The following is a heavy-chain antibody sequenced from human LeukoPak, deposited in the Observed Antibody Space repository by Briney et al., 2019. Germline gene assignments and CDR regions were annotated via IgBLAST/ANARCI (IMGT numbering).Heavy chain of an antibody. V-gene: IGHV3-7*03. D-gene: IGHD5-24*01. CDR1: GFSFSSYW. CDR2: IKQDGSEK. CDR3: ARERWLQLQSVIDY. J-gene: IGHJ4*02. Sequence: PGGSLRLSCAASGFSFSSYWMNWVRQAPGKGLEWVANIKQDGSEKNYVDSVKGRFTISRDNAKSSLYLQMNRLRAEDTAVYYCARERWLQLQSVIDYWGQGTLVTVSS.